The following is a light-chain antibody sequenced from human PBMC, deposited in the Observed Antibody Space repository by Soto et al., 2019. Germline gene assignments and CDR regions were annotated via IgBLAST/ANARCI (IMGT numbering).Light chain of an antibody. CDR3: GTWDNSLSTSVV. J-gene: IGLJ2*01. CDR1: SSNIGNNF. CDR2: DNN. Sequence: QSVLTQPPSVSAAPGQKVTISCSGSSSNIGNNFVSWYQQLPGTAPKLLIFDNNKRPSGIPDRFSGSKSGTSATLGIIGVQTGDEADYYCGTWDNSLSTSVVFGGGTKLTVL. V-gene: IGLV1-51*01.